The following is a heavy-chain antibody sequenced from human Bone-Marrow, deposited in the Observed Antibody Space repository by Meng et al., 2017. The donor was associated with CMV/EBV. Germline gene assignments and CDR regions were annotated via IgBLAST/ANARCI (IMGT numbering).Heavy chain of an antibody. CDR2: IHYTGRA. D-gene: IGHD1-1*01. CDR1: GVSIRTHY. CDR3: AERGGGY. Sequence: QGQLQHSGPGLVKTSETLSLTCRVSGVSIRTHYWSWVRQTPGKGLEWIASIHYTGRADYSPSLKSRLTISVDTSDSQLSLKLSSVTPADTAMYYCAERGGGYWGQGILVTVSS. J-gene: IGHJ4*02. V-gene: IGHV4-59*11.